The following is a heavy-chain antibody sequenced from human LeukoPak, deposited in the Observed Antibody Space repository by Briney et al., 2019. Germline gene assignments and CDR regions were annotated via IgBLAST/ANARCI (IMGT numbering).Heavy chain of an antibody. CDR2: ISSGGTT. V-gene: IGHV3-53*01. CDR1: GFTVSDNY. J-gene: IGHJ4*02. CDR3: ARVRSDNNGWYNIDY. D-gene: IGHD6-19*01. Sequence: GGSLRLSCAASGFTVSDNYMTWVRQAPGKGLERVSLISSGGTTYSADSVKGRFTISRDNSKNTLYLQMNSLRGEDTAVYYCARVRSDNNGWYNIDYWGQGALITVSS.